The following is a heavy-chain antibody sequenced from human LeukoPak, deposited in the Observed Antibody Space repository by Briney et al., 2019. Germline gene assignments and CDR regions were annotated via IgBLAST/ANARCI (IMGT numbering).Heavy chain of an antibody. J-gene: IGHJ4*02. CDR1: GFAFSTYA. Sequence: TGGSLRLSCAASGFAFSTYAVSWVRQAPGKGLEWVSAISGSGGDTYYADSVKGRFTISRDNSKNTLYLQMNSLRAEDTAVYYCAKDNLPYYYDSSGYSGYFDYWGQGTLVTVSS. CDR2: ISGSGGDT. D-gene: IGHD3-22*01. V-gene: IGHV3-23*01. CDR3: AKDNLPYYYDSSGYSGYFDY.